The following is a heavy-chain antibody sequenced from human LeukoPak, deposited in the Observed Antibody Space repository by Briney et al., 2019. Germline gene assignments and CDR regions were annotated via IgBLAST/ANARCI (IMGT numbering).Heavy chain of an antibody. CDR2: INSDGSST. CDR3: ARPSLSYFDY. CDR1: GFTFSSFT. J-gene: IGHJ4*02. V-gene: IGHV3-74*01. Sequence: GGSLRLSCAASGFTFSSFTMYWVRQAPGKGLVWVSRINSDGSSTSCADSVKGRFTISRDNAKNTLYLQMNSLRAEDTAVYYCARPSLSYFDYWGQGTLVTVSS.